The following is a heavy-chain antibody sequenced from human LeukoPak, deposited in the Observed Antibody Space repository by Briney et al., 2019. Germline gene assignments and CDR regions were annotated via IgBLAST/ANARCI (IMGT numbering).Heavy chain of an antibody. CDR2: IYHSGST. CDR1: GGSISSGGYY. V-gene: IGHV4-30-2*01. CDR3: ARDGQGFGEFFDY. Sequence: SETLSLTCTVSGGSISSGGYYWSWIRQPPGKGLEWIGYIYHSGSTYYNPSLKSRVTISVDRSKNQFSLKLSSVTAADTAVYYCARDGQGFGEFFDYWGQGTLVTVSS. J-gene: IGHJ4*02. D-gene: IGHD3-10*01.